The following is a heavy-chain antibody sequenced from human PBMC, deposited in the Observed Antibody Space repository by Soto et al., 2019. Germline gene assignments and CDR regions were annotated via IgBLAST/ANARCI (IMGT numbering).Heavy chain of an antibody. V-gene: IGHV1-18*01. CDR1: GYTFTSYG. CDR3: AIDANTAMVNWFDP. CDR2: ISAYNGNT. Sequence: QVQLVQSGAEVKKPGASVKVSCKASGYTFTSYGISWVRQAPGQGLERMGWISAYNGNTNYAQKLQGRVTMTTDTSTSTGYMELRSLRSDDTAVYYCAIDANTAMVNWFDPWGQGTLVTVSS. D-gene: IGHD5-18*01. J-gene: IGHJ5*02.